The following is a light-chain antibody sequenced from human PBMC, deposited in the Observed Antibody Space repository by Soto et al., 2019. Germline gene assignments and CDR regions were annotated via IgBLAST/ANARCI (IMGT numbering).Light chain of an antibody. CDR1: QSVSGY. J-gene: IGKJ4*02. CDR3: QKHSNWG. V-gene: IGKV3-11*01. CDR2: DTS. Sequence: EFVLTQSPATLSVSPGERVTLSCRASQSVSGYLAWYQQKPGQAPRLLIYDTSNRATGIPARFSGSGSGTDFTLTISSLEPEDFAVYYCQKHSNWGFGGGTKVEIK.